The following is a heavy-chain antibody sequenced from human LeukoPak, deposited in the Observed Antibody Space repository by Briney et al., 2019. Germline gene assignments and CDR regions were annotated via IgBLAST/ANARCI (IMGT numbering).Heavy chain of an antibody. CDR1: GGSFSGYY. Sequence: SETLSLTCAVYGGSFSGYYWSWIRQPPGKGLDWIGEINHSGSTNYNPSLKSRVTLSVDTSKSQFSLKLSSVTAADTAVYYCARALGSGYGYFDYWGQGTLVTVSS. D-gene: IGHD3-22*01. J-gene: IGHJ4*02. V-gene: IGHV4-34*01. CDR2: INHSGST. CDR3: ARALGSGYGYFDY.